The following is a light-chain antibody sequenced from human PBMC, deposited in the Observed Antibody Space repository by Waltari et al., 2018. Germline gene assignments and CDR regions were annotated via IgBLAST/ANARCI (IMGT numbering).Light chain of an antibody. CDR2: EGS. Sequence: SALTQPASVSGSPGQSITISCTGTSSDVGGYHLVSWYQQHPGKAPKLMIYEGSERPSGVSNRFSGSKSGNTASLTISGLQAEDEADYYCCSYAGSSTYVFGTGTKVTVL. CDR3: CSYAGSSTYV. J-gene: IGLJ1*01. CDR1: SSDVGGYHL. V-gene: IGLV2-23*01.